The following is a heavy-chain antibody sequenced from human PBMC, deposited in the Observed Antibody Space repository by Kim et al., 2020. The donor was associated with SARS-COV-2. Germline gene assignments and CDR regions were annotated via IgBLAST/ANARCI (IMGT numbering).Heavy chain of an antibody. CDR2: IYHSGST. CDR1: GYSISSGYY. V-gene: IGHV4-38-2*02. Sequence: SETLSLTCTVSGYSISSGYYWGWIRQPPGKGLEWIGSIYHSGSTYYNPSLMSRVTISVDTSKNQFSLKLSSVTAADTAVYYCARGGGDYYDSSGYYY. J-gene: IGHJ6*01. CDR3: ARGGGDYYDSSGYYY. D-gene: IGHD3-22*01.